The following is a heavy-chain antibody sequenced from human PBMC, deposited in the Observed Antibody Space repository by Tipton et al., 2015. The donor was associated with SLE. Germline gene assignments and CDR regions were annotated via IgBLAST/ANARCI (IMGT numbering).Heavy chain of an antibody. CDR2: ISDGGGT. Sequence: TLSLTCSVSGGSISSDHWIWIRQPPGKGLEWLGYISDGGGTNYNPSLKSRVTISVDPAKNQFSLKLTSVTAADTAVYYCAREKDYYYYMDVWGKGTTVTVSS. CDR3: AREKDYYYYMDV. CDR1: GGSISSDH. J-gene: IGHJ6*03. V-gene: IGHV4-59*12.